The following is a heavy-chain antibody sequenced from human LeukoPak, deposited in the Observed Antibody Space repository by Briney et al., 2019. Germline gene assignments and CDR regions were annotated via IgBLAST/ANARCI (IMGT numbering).Heavy chain of an antibody. Sequence: GRSLRLSCSASGFTFTSYGMHWVRQAPGKGLEWVAVVSYDGITNYYADSVKGRFTVSRDNSENTLYLQMNSLRADDTAVYYCAKKAAPVSPIRAGFDYWGQGTLVTVSS. CDR2: VSYDGITN. J-gene: IGHJ4*02. CDR3: AKKAAPVSPIRAGFDY. D-gene: IGHD2-21*01. CDR1: GFTFTSYG. V-gene: IGHV3-30*18.